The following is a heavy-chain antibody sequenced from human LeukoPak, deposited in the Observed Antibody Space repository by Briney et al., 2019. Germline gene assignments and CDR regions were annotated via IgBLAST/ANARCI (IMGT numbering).Heavy chain of an antibody. J-gene: IGHJ6*03. V-gene: IGHV1-2*02. Sequence: ASVKVSCKASGYTFTGCYMHWVRQAPGQGLEWMGWINPNSGGTNYAQKFQGRVTMTRNTSISTAYMELSSLRSEDTAVYYCARSRTMVRGVRTKYYMDVWGKGTTVTISS. CDR2: INPNSGGT. CDR3: ARSRTMVRGVRTKYYMDV. CDR1: GYTFTGCY. D-gene: IGHD3-10*01.